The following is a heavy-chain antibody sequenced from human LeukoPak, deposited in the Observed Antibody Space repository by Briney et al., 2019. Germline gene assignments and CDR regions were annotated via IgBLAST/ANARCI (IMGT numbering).Heavy chain of an antibody. D-gene: IGHD3-22*01. J-gene: IGHJ2*01. CDR3: ARIHRRADSSGYYYEDWYFDL. CDR1: GGSVSSNY. Sequence: SETLSLTCIVSGGSVSSNYWSWIRQPAGKGLEWIGRIYSSGTTTYIPSLKSRVTMSGDTSKNQLSLRLTSVTAADTAVYYCARIHRRADSSGYYYEDWYFDLWGRGTLVTVSS. CDR2: IYSSGTT. V-gene: IGHV4-4*07.